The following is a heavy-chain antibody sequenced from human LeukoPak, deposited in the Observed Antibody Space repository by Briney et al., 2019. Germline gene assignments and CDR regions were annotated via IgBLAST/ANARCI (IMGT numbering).Heavy chain of an antibody. CDR1: GFTFSSYS. V-gene: IGHV3-48*04. J-gene: IGHJ6*02. CDR2: ISSSSSTI. CDR3: ARSSSKLYYHYAMDV. Sequence: GGSLRLSCAASGFTFSSYSMNWVRQAPGKGLEWVSYISSSSSTIYYADSVKGRFTISRGNAKNSLYLQMNSLRAEDTAVYYCARSSSKLYYHYAMDVWGQGTTVTVSS.